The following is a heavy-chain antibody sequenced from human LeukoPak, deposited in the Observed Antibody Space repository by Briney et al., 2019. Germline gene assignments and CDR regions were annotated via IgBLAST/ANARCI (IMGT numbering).Heavy chain of an antibody. CDR2: ISSSSSYI. Sequence: PGGSLRLSCAASGFTFSRYGMYWVRQAPGKGLEWVSSISSSSSYIYYADSVKGRFTISRDNAKNSLYLQMNSLRAEDTAVYYCAREERGSMVRGAPPFDYWGQGTLVTVSS. V-gene: IGHV3-21*01. CDR3: AREERGSMVRGAPPFDY. D-gene: IGHD3-10*01. CDR1: GFTFSRYG. J-gene: IGHJ4*02.